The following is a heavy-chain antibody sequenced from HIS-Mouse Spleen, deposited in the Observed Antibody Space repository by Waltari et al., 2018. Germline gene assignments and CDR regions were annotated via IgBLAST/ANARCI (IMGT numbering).Heavy chain of an antibody. CDR3: ARSPYYDFWSGYSDNWFDP. D-gene: IGHD3-3*01. V-gene: IGHV4-31*03. J-gene: IGHJ5*02. Sequence: QVQLQESGPGLVKPSQTLSLTCTVSGGPTSRGGSYWVRFRPHPGQGLEWIGYIYYSGSTYYTPSLKSRVTISVDTSKNQFSLKLSSVTAADTAVYYCARSPYYDFWSGYSDNWFDPWGQGTLVTVSS. CDR2: IYYSGST. CDR1: GGPTSRGGSY.